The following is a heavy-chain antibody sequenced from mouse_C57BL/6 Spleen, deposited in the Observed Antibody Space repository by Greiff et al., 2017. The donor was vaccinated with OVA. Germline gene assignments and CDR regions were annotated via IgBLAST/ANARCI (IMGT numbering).Heavy chain of an antibody. CDR2: ISYDGSN. J-gene: IGHJ1*03. V-gene: IGHV3-6*01. D-gene: IGHD1-1*01. CDR3: AREKGITTVVATPYFDV. CDR1: GYSITSGYY. Sequence: EVQLVESGPGLVKPSQSLSLTCSVTGYSITSGYYWNWLRQFPGNKLEWMCYISYDGSNNYNPSLKNRISITRYTSKNQFFLKLNSVTTEDTATYYCAREKGITTVVATPYFDVWGTGTTVTVSS.